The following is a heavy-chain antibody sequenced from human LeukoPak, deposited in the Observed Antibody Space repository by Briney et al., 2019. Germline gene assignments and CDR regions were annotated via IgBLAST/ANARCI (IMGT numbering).Heavy chain of an antibody. CDR3: ARPLQPGYSYGYGVMGCFDL. CDR2: IYYSGST. CDR1: GGSISSSSYY. D-gene: IGHD5-18*01. Sequence: SETLSLTCTVSGGSISSSSYYWGWIRQPPGKGLEWIGSIYYSGSTYYNPSLKSRVTISVDTSKNQFSLKLSSVTAADTAVYYCARPLQPGYSYGYGVMGCFDLWAQGTLVTVSS. V-gene: IGHV4-39*01. J-gene: IGHJ5*02.